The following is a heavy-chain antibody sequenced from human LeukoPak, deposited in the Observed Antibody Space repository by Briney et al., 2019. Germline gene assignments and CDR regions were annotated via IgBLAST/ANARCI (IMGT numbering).Heavy chain of an antibody. J-gene: IGHJ4*02. CDR1: GGSICRYY. CDR3: AREAYGDGVGY. D-gene: IGHD4-17*01. V-gene: IGHV4-59*13. CDR2: LYYSGRT. Sequence: SETLSLPCTVSGGSICRYYGSWIPHPPGKGLEGIGYLYYSGRTIYNPSLKTRLTISVQTSQNQFSLKLSSVTAADTAVYYCAREAYGDGVGYWGQGTLVTVSS.